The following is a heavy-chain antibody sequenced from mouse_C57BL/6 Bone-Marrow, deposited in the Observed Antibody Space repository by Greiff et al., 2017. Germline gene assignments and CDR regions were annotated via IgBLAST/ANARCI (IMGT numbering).Heavy chain of an antibody. V-gene: IGHV1-15*01. D-gene: IGHD2-3*01. CDR2: IDPETGGT. CDR3: TRSVWLLPLFAY. CDR1: GYTFTDYE. J-gene: IGHJ3*01. Sequence: QVQLQQSGAELVRPGASVTLSCKASGYTFTDYEMPWVKQTPVHGLEWIGAIDPETGGTAYNQQFKGNARLTADKSSSPSYVELRSLTSEDSAVYYCTRSVWLLPLFAYWGQGTLVTVSA.